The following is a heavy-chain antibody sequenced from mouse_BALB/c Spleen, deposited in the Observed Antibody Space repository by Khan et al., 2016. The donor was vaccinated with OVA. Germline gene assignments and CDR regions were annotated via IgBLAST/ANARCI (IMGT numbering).Heavy chain of an antibody. J-gene: IGHJ4*01. D-gene: IGHD1-2*01. CDR3: ARKNYKGYTVEY. V-gene: IGHV3-2*02. Sequence: VQLKESGPGLVKPSQSLSLTCTVTGYSITSNYAWNWIRQFPGNKLEWMGYISYSGSTSYNPSLKSRISITRATSKNQFFLQLNSVTTEDTATYYCARKNYKGYTVEYWGQGTSVTVSS. CDR1: GYSITSNYA. CDR2: ISYSGST.